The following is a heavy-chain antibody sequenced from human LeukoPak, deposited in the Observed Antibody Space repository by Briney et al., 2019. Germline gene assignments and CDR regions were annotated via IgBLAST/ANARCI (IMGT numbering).Heavy chain of an antibody. D-gene: IGHD3-10*02. J-gene: IGHJ6*04. CDR1: GFTFSSYE. Sequence: PGGSLRLSGAASGFTFSSYEMNWVRQGPGKGLECVSYISSSGSTIYYADSVKGRFTISRDNAKNSLYLQMNSLRAEDTAVYYCAELGITMIGGVWGKGTTVTISS. V-gene: IGHV3-48*03. CDR3: AELGITMIGGV. CDR2: ISSSGSTI.